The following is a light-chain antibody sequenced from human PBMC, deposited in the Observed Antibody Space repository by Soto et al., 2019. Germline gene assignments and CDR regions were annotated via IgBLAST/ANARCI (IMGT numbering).Light chain of an antibody. J-gene: IGKJ4*01. CDR3: QKYNSAPLT. V-gene: IGKV1-27*01. Sequence: GDRVTITCRASQGIGVYLAWFQQRPGNVPKLLIYAASALQSGVPSRFSGSGSGTDFTLTISSLQPEDAATYYCQKYNSAPLTFGGGTKVDIK. CDR2: AAS. CDR1: QGIGVY.